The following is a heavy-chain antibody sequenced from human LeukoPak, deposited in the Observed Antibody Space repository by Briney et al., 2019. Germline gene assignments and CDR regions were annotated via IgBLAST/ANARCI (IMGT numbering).Heavy chain of an antibody. Sequence: GVSLRLSCAASGFTFSSYAMGWVRQAPGKGLEWVSAISGSGGSSYYEDSVKGRLTISRDNSKKSLYLQMKSLRAEDTAVYYCAKPGSSHGAFDIWGQGTMVTVSS. J-gene: IGHJ3*02. CDR1: GFTFSSYA. CDR2: ISGSGGSS. V-gene: IGHV3-23*01. CDR3: AKPGSSHGAFDI.